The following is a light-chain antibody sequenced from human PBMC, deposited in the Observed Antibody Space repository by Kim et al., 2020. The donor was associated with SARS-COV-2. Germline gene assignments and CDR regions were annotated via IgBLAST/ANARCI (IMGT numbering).Light chain of an antibody. CDR1: VLAKKY. V-gene: IGLV3-27*01. J-gene: IGLJ3*02. CDR3: YSAADNNSWV. CDR2: KDS. Sequence: SYELTQPSSVSVSPGQTARITCSGDVLAKKYARWFQQKPGQAPVLVIYKDSERPSGIPERFSGSSSGTTVTLTISGAQVEDEADDYCYSAADNNSWVFGGGTKLTVL.